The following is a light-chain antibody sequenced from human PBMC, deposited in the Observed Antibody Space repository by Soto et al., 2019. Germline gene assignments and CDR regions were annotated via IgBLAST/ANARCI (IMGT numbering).Light chain of an antibody. V-gene: IGKV1-39*01. CDR3: QQSYNTPRT. CDR2: DAS. CDR1: QDISNY. Sequence: DIQMTQSPSSLSASVGDRVTITCQASQDISNYLNWYQQKPGKAPKLLIYDASNLETGVPSRFSGSGSGTDFTLTISSLQPEDFATYYCQQSYNTPRTFGPGTKVDIK. J-gene: IGKJ3*01.